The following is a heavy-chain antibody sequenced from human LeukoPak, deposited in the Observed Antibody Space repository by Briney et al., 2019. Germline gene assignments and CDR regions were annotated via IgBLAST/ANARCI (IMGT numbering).Heavy chain of an antibody. V-gene: IGHV4-39*01. CDR3: AGTRLGLLWFGESNFDY. Sequence: SETLSLTCTVSGGSISSSSYYWGWIRQPPGKGLEWIGSIYYSGGTYYNPSLKSRVTISVDTSKNQFSLKLSSVTAADTAVYYCAGTRLGLLWFGESNFDYWGQGTLVTVSS. J-gene: IGHJ4*02. CDR1: GGSISSSSYY. CDR2: IYYSGGT. D-gene: IGHD3-10*01.